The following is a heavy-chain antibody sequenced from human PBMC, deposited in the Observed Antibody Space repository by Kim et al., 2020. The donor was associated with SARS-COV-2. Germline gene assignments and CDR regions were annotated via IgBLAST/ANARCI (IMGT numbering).Heavy chain of an antibody. V-gene: IGHV1-18*01. Sequence: YARKLQGRVTMTTDTSTSTAYMELRRLRSDDTAVYYCARGVPGANYMDVWGKGTTVTVSS. D-gene: IGHD3-10*01. CDR3: ARGVPGANYMDV. J-gene: IGHJ6*03.